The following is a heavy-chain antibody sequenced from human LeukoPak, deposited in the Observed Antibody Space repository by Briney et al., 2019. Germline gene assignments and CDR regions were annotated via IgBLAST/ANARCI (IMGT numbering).Heavy chain of an antibody. D-gene: IGHD2-2*01. V-gene: IGHV3-30*02. CDR2: IRYDGSNK. J-gene: IGHJ4*02. Sequence: PGGSLRLSCAASGFTFTGSAMHWVRQAPGKGLEWVAFIRYDGSNKYYADSVKGRFTISRDNSKNTLYLQMNSLRAEDTAVYYCAKDEDIVVVPAAIDYWGQGTLVTVSS. CDR1: GFTFTGSA. CDR3: AKDEDIVVVPAAIDY.